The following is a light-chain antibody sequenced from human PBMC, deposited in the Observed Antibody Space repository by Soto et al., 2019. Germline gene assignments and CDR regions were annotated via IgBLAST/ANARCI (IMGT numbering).Light chain of an antibody. V-gene: IGKV1-5*03. CDR1: QTISSW. Sequence: DIQMTQSPSTLSGSVGDRVTITCRASQTISSWLAWYQQKPGKAPKLLIYKASHLESGVPSRFSGSGSGTEFTLTISSLQPDDFATYYCQQYKTYWTFGPGTKVDI. CDR3: QQYKTYWT. CDR2: KAS. J-gene: IGKJ1*01.